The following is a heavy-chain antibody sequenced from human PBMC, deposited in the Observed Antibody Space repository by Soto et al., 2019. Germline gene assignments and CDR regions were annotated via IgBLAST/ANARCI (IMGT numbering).Heavy chain of an antibody. CDR1: GFTFSSYS. V-gene: IGHV3-48*01. CDR2: ISSSSSTI. J-gene: IGHJ4*02. D-gene: IGHD3-3*01. CDR3: ARDGNSYDFWSGYLRPY. Sequence: GGSLRLSCAASGFTFSSYSMNWVRQAPGKGLEWVSYISSSSSTIYYADYVKGRFTISRDNAKNSLYLQMNSLRAEDTDVYYCARDGNSYDFWSGYLRPYWGQGTLVTVSS.